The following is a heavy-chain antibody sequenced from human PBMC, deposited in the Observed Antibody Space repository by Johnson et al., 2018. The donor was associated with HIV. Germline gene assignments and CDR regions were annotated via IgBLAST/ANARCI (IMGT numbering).Heavy chain of an antibody. V-gene: IGHV3-33*06. CDR1: STSA. D-gene: IGHD6-13*01. J-gene: IGHJ3*02. CDR2: IWYDGSYK. Sequence: STSAVHWVRQAPGKGLEWVAVIWYDGSYKYYSDSVKGRFTISRDNSKSTLYLQMNSLRAEDTAVYYCAKVAVATAAGGVALDIWGPGTMVIVSS. CDR3: AKVAVATAAGGVALDI.